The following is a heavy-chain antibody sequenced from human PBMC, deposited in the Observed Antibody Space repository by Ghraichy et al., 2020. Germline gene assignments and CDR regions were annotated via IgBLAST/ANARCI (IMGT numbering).Heavy chain of an antibody. J-gene: IGHJ4*02. Sequence: GGSLRLSCVASGFTFSDYYMSWIRQAPGKGLEWVSYISSSGSTIYYADSVKGRFTISRDNAKNSLYLQMNSLRAEDTAVYYCAMMTTVTKFDYWGQGTLVTVSS. D-gene: IGHD4-17*01. CDR3: AMMTTVTKFDY. CDR2: ISSSGSTI. V-gene: IGHV3-11*01. CDR1: GFTFSDYY.